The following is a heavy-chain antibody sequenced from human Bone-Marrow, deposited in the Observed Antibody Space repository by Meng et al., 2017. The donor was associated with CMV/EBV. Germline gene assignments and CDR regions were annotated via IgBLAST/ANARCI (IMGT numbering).Heavy chain of an antibody. Sequence: SETLSLTCAVYGGSFSGYYWTWIRQPPGKGLEWIGESNHGGSTNYNPSLKSRVTISVDTSENQFSLKLSSVTAADTAVYYCARRRPPAYGSTWYTQYYFDDWGQGTLVTVSS. J-gene: IGHJ4*02. V-gene: IGHV4-34*01. CDR2: SNHGGST. D-gene: IGHD6-13*01. CDR3: ARRRPPAYGSTWYTQYYFDD. CDR1: GGSFSGYY.